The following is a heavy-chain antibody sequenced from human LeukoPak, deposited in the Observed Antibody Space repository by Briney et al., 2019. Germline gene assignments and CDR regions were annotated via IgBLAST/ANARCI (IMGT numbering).Heavy chain of an antibody. V-gene: IGHV1-18*01. D-gene: IGHD4-17*01. Sequence: GASVKVSCKASGYTFTSYGINWVRQAPGQGLEWMGWISAYNGNTNYAQKLQGRVTMTRDTSTSTVYMELSSLRSEDTAVYYCATIDYDKNYWGQGTLVTVSS. CDR3: ATIDYDKNY. CDR2: ISAYNGNT. J-gene: IGHJ4*02. CDR1: GYTFTSYG.